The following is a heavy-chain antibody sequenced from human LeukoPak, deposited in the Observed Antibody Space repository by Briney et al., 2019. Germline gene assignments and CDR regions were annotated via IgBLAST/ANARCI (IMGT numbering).Heavy chain of an antibody. CDR2: ISAYNGNT. J-gene: IGHJ4*02. CDR3: ATDVRLPGLVPYYYDSSGRTIDY. D-gene: IGHD3-22*01. V-gene: IGHV1-18*01. Sequence: ASVKVSCKAAGYTFTSYGISWVRRAPGQGLEWMGWISAYNGNTNYAQKLQGRVTVTTDTSTSTAYMELRRLSSDATAVYYCATDVRLPGLVPYYYDSSGRTIDYWGQGTLVTVSS. CDR1: GYTFTSYG.